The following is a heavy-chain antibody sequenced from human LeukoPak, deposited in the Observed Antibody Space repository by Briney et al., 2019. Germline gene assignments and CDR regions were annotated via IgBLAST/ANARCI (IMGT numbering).Heavy chain of an antibody. CDR2: MNPNSGNT. D-gene: IGHD1-26*01. CDR1: GGTFSSYY. CDR3: ARAGRVYSGSYFFDY. V-gene: IGHV1-8*03. Sequence: EASVKVSCKASGGTFSSYYINWVRQATGQGLEWMGWMNPNSGNTGYAQKFQGRVTITRNTSISTAYMELSSLRSEDTAVYYCARAGRVYSGSYFFDYWGQGTLVTVSS. J-gene: IGHJ4*02.